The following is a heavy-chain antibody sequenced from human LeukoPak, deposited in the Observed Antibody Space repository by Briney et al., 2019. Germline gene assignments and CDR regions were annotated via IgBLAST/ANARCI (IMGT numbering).Heavy chain of an antibody. CDR3: ARGRYDFWSGYYFDY. D-gene: IGHD3-3*01. Sequence: SETLSLTCTVSGGSISSYYWSWIRQPPGKGLEWIGEINHSGSTNYNPSLKSRVTISVDTSKNQFPLKLSSVTAADTAVYYCARGRYDFWSGYYFDYWGQGTLVTVSS. J-gene: IGHJ4*02. CDR2: INHSGST. CDR1: GGSISSYY. V-gene: IGHV4-34*01.